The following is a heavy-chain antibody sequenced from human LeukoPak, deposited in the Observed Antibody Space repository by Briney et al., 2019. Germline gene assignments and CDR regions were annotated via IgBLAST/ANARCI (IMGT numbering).Heavy chain of an antibody. CDR2: INPSDGST. CDR3: ARDFALIRALDY. J-gene: IGHJ4*02. Sequence: ASVKVSCKASGYSFTSYHMHWVRQAPGQGLEWMGIINPSDGSTSYAQKFQGRVTMTRDTSTSTVYMELSSLRSEDTAVYYCARDFALIRALDYWGQGTLVTVSS. D-gene: IGHD2-8*01. V-gene: IGHV1-46*01. CDR1: GYSFTSYH.